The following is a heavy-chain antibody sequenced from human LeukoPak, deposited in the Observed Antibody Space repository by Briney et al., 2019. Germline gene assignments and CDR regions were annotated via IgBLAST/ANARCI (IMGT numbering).Heavy chain of an antibody. D-gene: IGHD2-15*01. J-gene: IGHJ4*02. CDR3: AREGLRRFDY. CDR2: ISYDGSNK. Sequence: PGGSLRLSSAASGFTFSSYAMHWVRQAPGKGLEWVAVISYDGSNKYYADSVKGRFTISRDNSKNTLYLQMNSLRAEDTAVYYCAREGLRRFDYWGQGTLVTVSS. CDR1: GFTFSSYA. V-gene: IGHV3-30*04.